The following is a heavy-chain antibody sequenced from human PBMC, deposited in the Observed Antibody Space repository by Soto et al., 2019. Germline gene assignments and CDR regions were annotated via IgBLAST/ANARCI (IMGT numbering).Heavy chain of an antibody. CDR1: GFTFSIYN. V-gene: IGHV3-21*01. Sequence: EVQVVESGGGLVKPGGSLRLSCAASGFTFSIYNMNWVRQAPGKGLEWVSSISSSGRYIYYADSVEGRFTISRDNAKNSLYLQMNSLRVEDTAVYYCARDGEATACASYFAPWGQGTLVTVSS. D-gene: IGHD6-13*01. CDR2: ISSSGRYI. CDR3: ARDGEATACASYFAP. J-gene: IGHJ5*02.